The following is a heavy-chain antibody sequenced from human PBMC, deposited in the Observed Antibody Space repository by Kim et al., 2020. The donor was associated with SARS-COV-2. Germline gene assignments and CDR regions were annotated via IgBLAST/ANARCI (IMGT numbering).Heavy chain of an antibody. J-gene: IGHJ6*02. D-gene: IGHD3-3*01. Sequence: GGSLRLSCAASGFTFDDYAMHWVRQAPGKGLEWVSGISWNGGSIGYADSVKGRFTISRANAKNSLYLQMNSLRAEDTALYYCAKDMRSSWSGYIPSYYYYGMDVWGQGTTVTVSS. CDR3: AKDMRSSWSGYIPSYYYYGMDV. CDR1: GFTFDDYA. V-gene: IGHV3-9*01. CDR2: ISWNGGSI.